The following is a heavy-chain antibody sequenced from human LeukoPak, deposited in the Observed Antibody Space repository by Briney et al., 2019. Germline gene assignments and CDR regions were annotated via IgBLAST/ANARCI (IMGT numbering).Heavy chain of an antibody. D-gene: IGHD1-26*01. J-gene: IGHJ4*02. CDR3: ARGWWDLGGIPF. CDR1: GYTFSAYV. Sequence: ASVKVSCKGSGYTFSAYVLHWVRQAPGQSLEWMGWINGGNGETRYSENFHGRVTITRDAAAKTSYMELSSLGPEDTAVYYCARGWWDLGGIPFWGQGTL. V-gene: IGHV1-3*01. CDR2: INGGNGET.